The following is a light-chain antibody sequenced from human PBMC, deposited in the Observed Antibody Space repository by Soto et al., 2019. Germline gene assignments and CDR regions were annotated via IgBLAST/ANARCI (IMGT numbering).Light chain of an antibody. CDR2: GAA. V-gene: IGKV3-20*01. CDR3: HHHGTPPWT. J-gene: IGKJ1*01. Sequence: DIVLMQSPGTLSLSPGERATLSCRASQSVSSTYLASYQQKLGQAPRLLTNGAATRATGIRDRFSGSGSGTDFNHTISSLEPEEFPVYYCHHHGTPPWTFGQGTKVEIK. CDR1: QSVSSTY.